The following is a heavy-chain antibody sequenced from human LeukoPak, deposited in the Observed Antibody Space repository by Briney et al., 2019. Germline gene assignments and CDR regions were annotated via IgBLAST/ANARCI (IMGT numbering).Heavy chain of an antibody. Sequence: GGSLRLSCAASGFTVSTSYMNWVRQAPGKGLEWVSVIYIAGGTYYADSVKGRFTISRDNSKNTVYLQMNSLRADDTAVYYCARQIMVSIPGARGTFDYWGQGTLVTVSS. D-gene: IGHD2-21*01. CDR1: GFTVSTSY. CDR3: ARQIMVSIPGARGTFDY. V-gene: IGHV3-53*01. CDR2: IYIAGGT. J-gene: IGHJ4*02.